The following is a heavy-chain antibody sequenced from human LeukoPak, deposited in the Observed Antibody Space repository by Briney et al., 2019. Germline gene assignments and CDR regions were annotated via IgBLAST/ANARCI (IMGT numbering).Heavy chain of an antibody. CDR2: ISGSGGST. V-gene: IGHV3-23*01. Sequence: GGSLRLSCAASGFTFSSYAMSWVRQAPGKGLDWVSAISGSGGSTYYADSVKGRFTISRDNSKNTLYLQMNSLRAEDTAVYYCAKDPYSSGWLSKYYFDYWGQGTLVTVSS. CDR1: GFTFSSYA. CDR3: AKDPYSSGWLSKYYFDY. J-gene: IGHJ4*02. D-gene: IGHD6-19*01.